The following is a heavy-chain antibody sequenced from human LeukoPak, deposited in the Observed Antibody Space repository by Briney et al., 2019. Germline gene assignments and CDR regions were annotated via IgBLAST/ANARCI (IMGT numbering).Heavy chain of an antibody. D-gene: IGHD4-17*01. V-gene: IGHV3-23*01. J-gene: IGHJ4*02. CDR3: AKDFSGYTVTTSLDY. CDR1: GFTFRSYA. CDR2: IGGSGGST. Sequence: GGSLRLSCVASGFTFRSYAMSWVRQAPGKGLEWASAIGGSGGSTNFADSVKGRFTISRDNSKNTLHLQMNSLRAEDTAVYYCAKDFSGYTVTTSLDYWGQGTLVTVSS.